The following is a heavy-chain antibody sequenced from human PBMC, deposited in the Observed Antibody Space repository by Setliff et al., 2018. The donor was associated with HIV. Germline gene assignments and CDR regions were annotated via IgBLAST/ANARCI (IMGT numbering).Heavy chain of an antibody. Sequence: PSETLSLTCTASYGTISTADYYWSWIRQPPGKGLEWIGFVSYTGTTRYIPSLKSRITISIDTSKNPFSLQMRSVTAADTAVYYCARLSTTSRDFDTWGQGTLVTVSS. J-gene: IGHJ5*02. CDR2: VSYTGTT. V-gene: IGHV4-30-4*01. D-gene: IGHD3-9*01. CDR3: ARLSTTSRDFDT. CDR1: YGTISTADYY.